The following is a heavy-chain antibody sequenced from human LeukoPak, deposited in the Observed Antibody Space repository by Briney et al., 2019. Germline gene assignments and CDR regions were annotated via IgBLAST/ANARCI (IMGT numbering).Heavy chain of an antibody. J-gene: IGHJ4*02. Sequence: PGGSLRLSCAASGFTFSSYAMSWVRQAPGKGLEWVSAISGSGGGTYYADSVKGRFTISRDNSKNTLYLQMNSLRAEDTAVHYCAKVYGSGSYQDYWGQGTLVTVSS. CDR2: ISGSGGGT. V-gene: IGHV3-23*01. CDR1: GFTFSSYA. CDR3: AKVYGSGSYQDY. D-gene: IGHD3-10*01.